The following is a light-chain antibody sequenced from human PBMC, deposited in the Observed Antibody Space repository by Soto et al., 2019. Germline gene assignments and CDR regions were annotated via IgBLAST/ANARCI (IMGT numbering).Light chain of an antibody. V-gene: IGLV3-21*01. CDR2: SDS. CDR3: QVWESRTDHVI. J-gene: IGLJ2*01. CDR1: NIGDKS. Sequence: SYELTQPPSLSVAPGKTAMISCEGDNIGDKSVHWYQQKPGQAPVLVIYSDSDRPSGIPERVSGSNSGNLATLTISRVEAGDEADYYCQVWESRTDHVIFGGGTKLTVL.